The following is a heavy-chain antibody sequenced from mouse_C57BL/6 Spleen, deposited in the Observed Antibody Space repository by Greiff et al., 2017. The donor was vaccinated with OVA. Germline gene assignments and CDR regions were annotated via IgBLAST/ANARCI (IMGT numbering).Heavy chain of an antibody. Sequence: VQLQQSGAELARPGASVKMSCKASGYTFTSYTMHWVKQRPGQGLEWIGYINPSSGYTKYNQKFKDKATLTADKSSSTAYMQLSSLTSEDSAVYYCARDSVITTVVGFDYWGQGTTLTVSS. D-gene: IGHD1-1*01. CDR3: ARDSVITTVVGFDY. V-gene: IGHV1-4*01. CDR2: INPSSGYT. CDR1: GYTFTSYT. J-gene: IGHJ2*01.